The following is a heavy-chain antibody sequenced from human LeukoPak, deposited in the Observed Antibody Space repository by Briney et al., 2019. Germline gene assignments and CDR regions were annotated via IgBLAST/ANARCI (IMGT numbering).Heavy chain of an antibody. CDR1: GFTFSSYG. CDR2: ISGSGGST. V-gene: IGHV3-23*01. J-gene: IGHJ6*03. CDR3: AKGSRPGYSYGPREYYYYMDV. Sequence: GGSLRLSCAASGFTFSSYGMSWVRQAPGKGLEWVSAISGSGGSTFYADSVKGRFTISRDNSKNTLYLQMNSLRAEDTAVYYCAKGSRPGYSYGPREYYYYMDVWGKGTTVTVSS. D-gene: IGHD5-18*01.